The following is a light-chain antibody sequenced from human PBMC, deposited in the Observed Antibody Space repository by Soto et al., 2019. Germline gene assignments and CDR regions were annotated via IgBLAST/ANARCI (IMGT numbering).Light chain of an antibody. CDR3: SSFADGFNVV. J-gene: IGLJ2*01. CDR1: DNDIGFANY. CDR2: EVF. V-gene: IGLV2-8*01. Sequence: QSVLTQPPSASGSPGQSVTLTCSGTDNDIGFANYVSWYQQHPDEAPKLLIYEVFKRPSEIPARFYASKSGNTASQIVSGLQPEDEAEYFCSSFADGFNVVFGGGTKLTVL.